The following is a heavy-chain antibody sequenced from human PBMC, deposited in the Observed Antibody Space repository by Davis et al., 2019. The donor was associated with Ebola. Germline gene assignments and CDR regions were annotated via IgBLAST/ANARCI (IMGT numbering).Heavy chain of an antibody. J-gene: IGHJ3*02. V-gene: IGHV4-59*08. CDR1: GGSISSYY. CDR3: ARQSEWAFDI. D-gene: IGHD3-3*01. Sequence: PGGSLRLSCTVSGGSISSYYWSWIRQPPGKGLEWIGYIYYSGSTNYNPSLKSRVTISVDTSKNQFSLKLSSVTAADTAVYYCARQSEWAFDIWGQGTMVTVSS. CDR2: IYYSGST.